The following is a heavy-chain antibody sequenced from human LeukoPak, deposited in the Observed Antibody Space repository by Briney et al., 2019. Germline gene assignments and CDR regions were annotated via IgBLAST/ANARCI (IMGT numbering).Heavy chain of an antibody. D-gene: IGHD2-2*01. J-gene: IGHJ3*02. CDR1: GGTFSSYA. V-gene: IGHV1-69*13. CDR2: IIPIFGTA. Sequence: SVKVSCKASGGTFSSYAISWVRQAPGQGLEWMGGIIPIFGTANYAQKFQGRVTITADESTSTAYMELSSLRSEDTAVYYCARLDFCSSTSCPIGDAFDIWGQGTMVTVSS. CDR3: ARLDFCSSTSCPIGDAFDI.